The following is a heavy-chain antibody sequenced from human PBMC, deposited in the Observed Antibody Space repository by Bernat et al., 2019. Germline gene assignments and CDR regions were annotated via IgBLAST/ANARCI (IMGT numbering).Heavy chain of an antibody. CDR1: GFIFTAYN. V-gene: IGHV3-74*01. Sequence: EVQLVESGGGLVQPGGSLRLSCAASGFIFTAYNMHWVRQAPGKGLVWVSLITSDGSDTTYADSVKGRFTLSRYNANNTLYLQMNSQRAEDTAVYYYARDRGGMGDYWGQGTLVTVSS. CDR3: ARDRGGMGDY. J-gene: IGHJ4*02. D-gene: IGHD3-10*01. CDR2: ITSDGSDT.